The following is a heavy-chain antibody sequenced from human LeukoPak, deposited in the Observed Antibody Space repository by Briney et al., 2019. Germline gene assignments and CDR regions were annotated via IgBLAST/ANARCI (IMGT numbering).Heavy chain of an antibody. D-gene: IGHD2-15*01. CDR1: GSTFSSYE. V-gene: IGHV3-64D*09. CDR3: VRGYSFGPYGMDV. J-gene: IGHJ6*02. CDR2: ISNSGDST. Sequence: GGSLRLSCAASGSTFSSYEMNWVRQAPGKGLQWVSYISNSGDSTYYADSVKGRFTISRDNSKNTLYLQMSSLRAEDTAVYFCVRGYSFGPYGMDVWGQGTTVTVSS.